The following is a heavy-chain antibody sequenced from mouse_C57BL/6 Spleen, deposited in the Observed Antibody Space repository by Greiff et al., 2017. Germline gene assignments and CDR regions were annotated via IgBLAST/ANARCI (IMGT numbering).Heavy chain of an antibody. Sequence: EVQVVESGGGLVQPKGSLKLSCAASGFSFNTYAMNWVRQAPGKGLEWVARIRSKSNNYATYYADSVKDRFTISRDDSESMLYLQMNNLKTEDTAMYYCVREKLHYDAMDYWGQGTTGTVAS. CDR3: VREKLHYDAMDY. CDR1: GFSFNTYA. CDR2: IRSKSNNYAT. J-gene: IGHJ4*01. V-gene: IGHV10-1*01.